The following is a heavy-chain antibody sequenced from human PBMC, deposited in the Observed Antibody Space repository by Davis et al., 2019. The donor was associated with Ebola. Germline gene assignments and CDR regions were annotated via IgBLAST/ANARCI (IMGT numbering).Heavy chain of an antibody. J-gene: IGHJ5*02. CDR3: ARVGYGDSWRWLDP. CDR2: ITSDGSST. V-gene: IGHV3-74*01. Sequence: PGGSLRLSCAASGFTFSRDWMYWVRQAPGKGLVWVSRITSDGSSTNYADSVKGRFTVSRDNAKNTLYLQMNSLRAEDTAVYYCARVGYGDSWRWLDPWGQGTLVTVSS. CDR1: GFTFSRDW. D-gene: IGHD4-17*01.